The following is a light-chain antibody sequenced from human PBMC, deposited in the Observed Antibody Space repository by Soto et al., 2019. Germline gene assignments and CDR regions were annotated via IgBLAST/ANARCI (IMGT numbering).Light chain of an antibody. CDR1: QSVLYRSNSKNY. J-gene: IGKJ1*01. Sequence: DIVMTQSPDSLAVSLGERATINCKSSQSVLYRSNSKNYLAWYQQKPGQPPKLLIYWASTRESGVPDRFSGSGSGTDFTLTITSLQAEDVAVYYCQQYHETPRTFGQGTMVEVK. CDR2: WAS. V-gene: IGKV4-1*01. CDR3: QQYHETPRT.